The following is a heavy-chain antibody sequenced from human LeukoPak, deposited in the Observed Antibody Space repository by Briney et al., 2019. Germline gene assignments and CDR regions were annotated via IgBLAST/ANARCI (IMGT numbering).Heavy chain of an antibody. CDR3: ARDSPPADH. CDR1: GFTFGSYW. CDR2: IKQDGSEK. Sequence: PGGSLRLSCAASGFTFGSYWMSWVRQAPGKGLEWVANIKQDGSEKYYVDSVKGRFTISRDNAENSLSLQMNSLRAEDTAVYYCARDSPPADHWGQGTLVTVSS. J-gene: IGHJ5*02. V-gene: IGHV3-7*01.